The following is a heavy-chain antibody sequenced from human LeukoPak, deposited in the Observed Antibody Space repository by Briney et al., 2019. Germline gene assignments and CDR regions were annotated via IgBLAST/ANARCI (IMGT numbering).Heavy chain of an antibody. CDR3: AGAPPRLRYGSGSYYWGGYYFDY. CDR2: INHSGST. V-gene: IGHV4-34*01. D-gene: IGHD3-10*01. CDR1: GGSFSGYY. Sequence: SETLSLTCTVYGGSFSGYYWRWIRQPPGKGQGWIGVINHSGSTNYNPSLKSRVTISVDTSKNQFSLKLSSVTAADTAVYYCAGAPPRLRYGSGSYYWGGYYFDYWGQGTLVTVSS. J-gene: IGHJ4*02.